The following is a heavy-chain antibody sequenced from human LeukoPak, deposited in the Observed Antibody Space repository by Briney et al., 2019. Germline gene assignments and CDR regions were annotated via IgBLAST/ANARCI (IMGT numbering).Heavy chain of an antibody. CDR3: ARDTFGGVIVRLDY. Sequence: ASVKVSCKASGYTFTGYYIHWVRQAPGQGLEWMGWINPNSGGTNYAQKFQGRVTMTRDTSISTAYMELSRLRSDDTAVYYCARDTFGGVIVRLDYWGQGTLVTVSS. J-gene: IGHJ4*02. CDR1: GYTFTGYY. CDR2: INPNSGGT. V-gene: IGHV1-2*02. D-gene: IGHD3-16*02.